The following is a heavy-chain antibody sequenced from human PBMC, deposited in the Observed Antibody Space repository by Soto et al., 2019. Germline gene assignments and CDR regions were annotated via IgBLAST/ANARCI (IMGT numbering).Heavy chain of an antibody. CDR1: GGTFSSYA. Sequence: SVKVSCKASGGTFSSYAISCVRQAPGQGLEWMGGIIPIFGTANYAQKFQGRVTITADESTSTAYMELSSLRSEDTAVYYCARDREHSTVVKYYYYGMDVWGQGTTVTVSS. J-gene: IGHJ6*02. D-gene: IGHD4-17*01. CDR2: IIPIFGTA. CDR3: ARDREHSTVVKYYYYGMDV. V-gene: IGHV1-69*13.